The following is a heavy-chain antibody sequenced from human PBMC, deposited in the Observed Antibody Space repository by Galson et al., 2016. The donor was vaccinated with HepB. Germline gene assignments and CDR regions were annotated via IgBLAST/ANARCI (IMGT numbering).Heavy chain of an antibody. CDR3: AKGRGYSSSSGYFDY. V-gene: IGHV3-23*01. CDR2: TSGSGGST. CDR1: GFTFSSYV. D-gene: IGHD6-6*01. J-gene: IGHJ4*02. Sequence: SLRLSCAASGFTFSSYVMSWVCQSPGKGLEWVSATSGSGGSTYYADSVKGRFTISRDNSKNTLCLQTNCLRAEDTAVYYCAKGRGYSSSSGYFDYWGQGTLVTVSS.